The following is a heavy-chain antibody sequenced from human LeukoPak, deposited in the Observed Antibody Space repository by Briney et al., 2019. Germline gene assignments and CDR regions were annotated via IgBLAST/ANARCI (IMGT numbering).Heavy chain of an antibody. V-gene: IGHV3-66*02. Sequence: PGGSLRLSCAASGFTVSNNYMSWVCQAPGKGLEWVSVIYSGGSTYYADSVKGRFTISRDNSKNTLYLQMNSLRIEDTAVYYCTKDRSYGRSYFDYWGQGTLVTVAS. CDR3: TKDRSYGRSYFDY. D-gene: IGHD5-18*01. CDR1: GFTVSNNY. CDR2: IYSGGST. J-gene: IGHJ4*02.